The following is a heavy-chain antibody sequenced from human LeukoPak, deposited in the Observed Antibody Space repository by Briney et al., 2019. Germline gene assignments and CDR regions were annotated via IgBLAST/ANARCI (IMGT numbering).Heavy chain of an antibody. V-gene: IGHV3-21*01. CDR2: ISSSSSYI. Sequence: GGSLRLSCAATGFTFSSYSMNWVRQAPGKGLEWVSSISSSSSYIYYADSVRGRFTISRDNAKNSLYLQMNSLRAEDTAVYYYAILYGDYEIKADRQANDYWGQGTLVTVSS. CDR3: AILYGDYEIKADRQANDY. D-gene: IGHD4-17*01. CDR1: GFTFSSYS. J-gene: IGHJ4*02.